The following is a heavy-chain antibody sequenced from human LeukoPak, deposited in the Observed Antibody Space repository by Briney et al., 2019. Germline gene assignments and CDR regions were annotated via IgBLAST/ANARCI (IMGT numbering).Heavy chain of an antibody. D-gene: IGHD6-13*01. V-gene: IGHV1-3*01. CDR1: GYTFTSYA. CDR2: INAGNGNT. Sequence: ASVKVSCKASGYTFTSYAMHWVRQAPGQRLECMGWINAGNGNTKYSQKFQGRVTITRDTSASTAYMELSSLRSEDTAVYYCAREEASSSWSPFDYWGQGTLVTVSS. CDR3: AREEASSSWSPFDY. J-gene: IGHJ4*02.